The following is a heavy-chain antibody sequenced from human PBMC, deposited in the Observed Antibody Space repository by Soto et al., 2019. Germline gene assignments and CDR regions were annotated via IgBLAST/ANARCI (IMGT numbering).Heavy chain of an antibody. CDR3: ARSSPCIQLWLRDLLYWFAP. Sequence: QITLKESGPTLVKPTQTLTLTCTFSGFSLSTSGVGVGWIRQPPGKALEWLALIYWDDDKRYSPSLKSRLTITQDTSKNHVSIIMTNLAPMDTAPYYCARSSPCIQLWLRDLLYWFAPWCQGTLVTVSS. D-gene: IGHD5-18*01. CDR2: IYWDDDK. CDR1: GFSLSTSGVG. V-gene: IGHV2-5*02. J-gene: IGHJ5*02.